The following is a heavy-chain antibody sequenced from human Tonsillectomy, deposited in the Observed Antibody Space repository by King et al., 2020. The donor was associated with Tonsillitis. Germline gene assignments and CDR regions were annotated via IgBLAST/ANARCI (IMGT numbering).Heavy chain of an antibody. Sequence: EQLVQSGAEVKKPGASVKVSCKASGYTFTGYYMHWVRQAPGQGLEWMGWINPNSGGTNYAQKFQGRVTMTRDTSISTAYMELSRLRSDDTAVYYCARVMGYQLFRLYYYGMDVWGQGTTVTVSS. J-gene: IGHJ6*02. CDR2: INPNSGGT. CDR3: ARVMGYQLFRLYYYGMDV. V-gene: IGHV1-2*02. D-gene: IGHD2-2*01. CDR1: GYTFTGYY.